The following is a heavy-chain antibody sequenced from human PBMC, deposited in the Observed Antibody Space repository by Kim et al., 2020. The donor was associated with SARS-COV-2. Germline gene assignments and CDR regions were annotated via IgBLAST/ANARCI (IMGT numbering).Heavy chain of an antibody. CDR1: GYTFTNYG. CDR2: INTKNGNT. CDR3: ARGLRVPWFDP. D-gene: IGHD3-10*01. J-gene: IGHJ5*02. Sequence: ASVKVSCKASGYTFTNYGITWVRQAPGRGLEWMGWINTKNGNTNYAQRLRGRVTMTTDTSMDTAYMELTSLRSDDTAVYYCARGLRVPWFDPWGQGTLVTVSS. V-gene: IGHV1-18*01.